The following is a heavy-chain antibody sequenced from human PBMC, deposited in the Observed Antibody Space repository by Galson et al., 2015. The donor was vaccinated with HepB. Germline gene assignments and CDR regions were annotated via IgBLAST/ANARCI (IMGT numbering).Heavy chain of an antibody. D-gene: IGHD5-24*01. J-gene: IGHJ4*02. Sequence: SLRLSCAASGFTFDDYTMHWVRQAPGRGLEWVSLISWDGGSTYYADSVKGRFTISRDNSKNSLYLQMNSLRAEDTALYYCARDGYVEMATDYWGQGTLVTVSS. CDR1: GFTFDDYT. CDR2: ISWDGGST. CDR3: ARDGYVEMATDY. V-gene: IGHV3-43*01.